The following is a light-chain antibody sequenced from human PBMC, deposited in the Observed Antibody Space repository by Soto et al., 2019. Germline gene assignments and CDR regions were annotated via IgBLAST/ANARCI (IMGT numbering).Light chain of an antibody. Sequence: DLQMTQSPSTLSASVGDRVTLTCRASQNINTWLAWYQQKPGKAPKLLIYKASTLVRGVPSRFIGSGSGTEFNLTISSLQVDDLASYHFQHYNGYPITFGGGTKVEI. CDR2: KAS. V-gene: IGKV1-5*03. J-gene: IGKJ4*01. CDR3: QHYNGYPIT. CDR1: QNINTW.